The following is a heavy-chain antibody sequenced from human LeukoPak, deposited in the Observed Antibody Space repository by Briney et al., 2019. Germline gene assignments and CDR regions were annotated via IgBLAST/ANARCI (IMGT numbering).Heavy chain of an antibody. CDR2: IRSKANSYAT. J-gene: IGHJ4*02. V-gene: IGHV3-73*01. CDR1: GFTFSGSA. Sequence: PGGSLRLSCAASGFTFSGSAMHWVRQASGKGLEWVGRIRSKANSYATAYAASVKGRFTISRDDSKNTAYLQMNSLKTEDTAVYYCTRRGTLGYSGYDWADYWGQGTLVTVSS. D-gene: IGHD5-12*01. CDR3: TRRGTLGYSGYDWADY.